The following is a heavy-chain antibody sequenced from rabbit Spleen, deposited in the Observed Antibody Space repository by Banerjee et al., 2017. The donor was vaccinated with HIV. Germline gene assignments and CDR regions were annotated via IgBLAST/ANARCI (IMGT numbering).Heavy chain of an antibody. D-gene: IGHD3-1*01. CDR3: ARGGYWGTRLDL. J-gene: IGHJ3*01. CDR1: GFDLSSGYD. Sequence: QEQLEESGGGLVKPEGSLTLTCKASGFDLSSGYDMCWVRQAPGKGLEWIGFIGTGSSGSAYYANWAKGRFTISKASSTAVTLQMTSLTAADTATYFCARGGYWGTRLDLWSPGTLVTVS. CDR2: IGTGSSGSA. V-gene: IGHV1S45*01.